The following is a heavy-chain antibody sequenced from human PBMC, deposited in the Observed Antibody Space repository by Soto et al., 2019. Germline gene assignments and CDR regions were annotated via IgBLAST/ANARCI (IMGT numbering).Heavy chain of an antibody. D-gene: IGHD6-6*01. CDR1: GFIFSDYA. V-gene: IGHV3-30-3*01. Sequence: GGSLRLSSVASGFIFSDYAMHWARQAPGKGLEWVALISPAGTNQYYADSAKGRFTISRDNSKHTLYLQMNSLRPEGTGLYYCARENSRISPRLFQHWGHGTLVTVS. CDR2: ISPAGTNQ. J-gene: IGHJ1*01. CDR3: ARENSRISPRLFQH.